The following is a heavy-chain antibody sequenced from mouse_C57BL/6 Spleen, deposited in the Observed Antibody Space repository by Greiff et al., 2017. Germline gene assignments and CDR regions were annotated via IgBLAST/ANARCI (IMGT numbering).Heavy chain of an antibody. V-gene: IGHV1-12*01. CDR2: IYPGNGDT. D-gene: IGHD1-1*01. Sequence: LQQSGAELVRPGASVKMSCKASGYTFTSYNMHWVKQTPRQGLEWIGAIYPGNGDTSYNQKFKCKATLTVDNSSSTAYMQLSSLTSEDSAVYFCARFKYYGSSGYFDVWGTGTTVTVSS. CDR1: GYTFTSYN. J-gene: IGHJ1*03. CDR3: ARFKYYGSSGYFDV.